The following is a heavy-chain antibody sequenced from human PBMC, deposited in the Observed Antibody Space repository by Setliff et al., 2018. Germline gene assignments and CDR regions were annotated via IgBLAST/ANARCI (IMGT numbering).Heavy chain of an antibody. CDR3: VRLVVTKLNAFDI. Sequence: SGPTLVNPTQTLTLTCSFSGFSLTTPSVGVGWIRQPPGKALEWLALIYYDDDKRYNPSLESRLTITKDTSKNQVVLRMTNMDSVDTATYYCVRLVVTKLNAFDIWGQGTMVTVSS. V-gene: IGHV2-5*02. J-gene: IGHJ3*02. CDR1: GFSLTTPSVG. CDR2: IYYDDDK. D-gene: IGHD3-22*01.